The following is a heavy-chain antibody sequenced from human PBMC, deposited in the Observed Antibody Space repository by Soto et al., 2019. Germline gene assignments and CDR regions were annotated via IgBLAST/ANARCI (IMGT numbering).Heavy chain of an antibody. CDR3: AKGGYGFWSGYSRGAFDI. CDR1: GFTFSSYA. V-gene: IGHV3-23*01. Sequence: EVQLLESGGGLVQPGGSLRLSCAASGFTFSSYAMSWVRQAPGKGLEWVSAISGSGGSTYYADSVKGRFTISRDNSKNTLYLQMNSLRAEDTAVYYCAKGGYGFWSGYSRGAFDIWGQGTMVTVSS. J-gene: IGHJ3*02. D-gene: IGHD3-3*01. CDR2: ISGSGGST.